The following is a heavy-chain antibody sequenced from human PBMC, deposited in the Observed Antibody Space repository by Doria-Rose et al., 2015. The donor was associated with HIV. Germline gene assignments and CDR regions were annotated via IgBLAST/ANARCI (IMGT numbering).Heavy chain of an antibody. CDR1: GVSLSSPGMG. D-gene: IGHD6-13*01. V-gene: IGHV2-26*01. Sequence: QITLKESGPVLVKPTETPTLTCTVSGVSLSSPGMGVSWIRQPPGKALEWLANIFSDDGRSYNTSLKSRLTISRGTSKSQVVLTMTDMDPVDTATYYCARIKSSRWYHKYYFDFWGQGTLVIVSA. J-gene: IGHJ4*02. CDR3: ARIKSSRWYHKYYFDF. CDR2: IFSDDGR.